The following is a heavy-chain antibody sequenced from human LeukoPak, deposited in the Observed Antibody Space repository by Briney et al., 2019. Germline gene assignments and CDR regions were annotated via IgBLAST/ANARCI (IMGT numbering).Heavy chain of an antibody. D-gene: IGHD3/OR15-3a*01. V-gene: IGHV4-34*01. CDR1: GGSFSGYY. Sequence: PSETLSLTCAVSGGSFSGYYWSWIRRPPGKGLEWIGEINHSGSLNYNASLKSRVSISADTSKNQFSLKLTSVTASDTAVYYCARESGGTGHWGQGTLVTVSS. J-gene: IGHJ4*02. CDR3: ARESGGTGH. CDR2: INHSGSL.